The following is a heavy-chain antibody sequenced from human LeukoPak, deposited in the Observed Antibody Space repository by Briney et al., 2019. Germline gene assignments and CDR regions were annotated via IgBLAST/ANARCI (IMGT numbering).Heavy chain of an antibody. Sequence: GGSLRLSCVASGFTISTYAMHWVRQAPGKALEYVSAITSDGGSAYYANSVKGRFTISRDNSKNTLYLQMGSLRAEDMAVYYCARGKGVFCGGDCSALDYWGQGTLVTVSS. CDR3: ARGKGVFCGGDCSALDY. V-gene: IGHV3-64*01. D-gene: IGHD2-21*02. CDR2: ITSDGGSA. J-gene: IGHJ4*02. CDR1: GFTISTYA.